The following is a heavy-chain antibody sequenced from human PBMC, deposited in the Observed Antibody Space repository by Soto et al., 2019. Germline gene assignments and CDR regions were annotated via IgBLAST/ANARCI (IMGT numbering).Heavy chain of an antibody. J-gene: IGHJ4*02. Sequence: PSETLSLTCTVSGGSITSGVHYWSWIRQPPGTGLEWIGEINHSGSTNYNPSLKSRVTISVDTSKNQFSLKLTSVTAADTAVYYCARDKITGLFDYWGQGTLVTVSS. CDR3: ARDKITGLFDY. D-gene: IGHD2-8*02. V-gene: IGHV4-39*07. CDR2: INHSGST. CDR1: GGSITSGVHY.